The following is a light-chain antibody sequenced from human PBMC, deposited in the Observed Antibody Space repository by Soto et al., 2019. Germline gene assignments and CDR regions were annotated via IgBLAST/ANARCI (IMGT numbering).Light chain of an antibody. V-gene: IGLV2-23*01. J-gene: IGLJ1*01. Sequence: QSALTQPASVSGSPGQSITISCTGTSSDVGSYNLVSWYQQHPGKAPKLMIYEDSKRPSGVSDRFSGSKSGNTASLTISGLQAEDVADYYCCSYAGSSTLYVFGTGTKLTVL. CDR1: SSDVGSYNL. CDR3: CSYAGSSTLYV. CDR2: EDS.